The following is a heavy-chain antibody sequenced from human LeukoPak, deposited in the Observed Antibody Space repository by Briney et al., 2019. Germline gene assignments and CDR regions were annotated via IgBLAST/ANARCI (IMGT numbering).Heavy chain of an antibody. J-gene: IGHJ5*02. CDR2: IYHSGST. V-gene: IGHV4-4*02. D-gene: IGHD6-13*01. CDR3: AGQHSSWYAPNWFDP. CDR1: GGSISSSNW. Sequence: SGTLSLTCAVSGGSISSSNWWSWVRQPPGKGLEWIGEIYHSGSTNYNPSLKSRVTISVDKSKNQFSLKLSSVTAADTAVYYCAGQHSSWYAPNWFDPWGQGTLVTVSS.